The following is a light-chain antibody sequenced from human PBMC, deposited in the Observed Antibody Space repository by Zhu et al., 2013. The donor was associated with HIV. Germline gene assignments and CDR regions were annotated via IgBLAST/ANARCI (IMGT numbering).Light chain of an antibody. Sequence: EIVMTQSPDTLSVSPGERATLSCRASQSVDNNFLAWYQHKPGQAPRLLIYGTSSRATGIPDRFSGSGSGTDFTLSISRLDPEDFAVYYCQQNDSSSLTFGGGTTVEI. CDR3: QQNDSSSLT. J-gene: IGKJ4*01. CDR1: QSVDNNF. V-gene: IGKV3-20*01. CDR2: GTS.